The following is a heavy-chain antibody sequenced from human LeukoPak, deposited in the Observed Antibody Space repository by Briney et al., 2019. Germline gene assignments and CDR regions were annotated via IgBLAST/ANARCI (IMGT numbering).Heavy chain of an antibody. CDR3: AKDSAYYYDSSGYYYD. D-gene: IGHD3-22*01. J-gene: IGHJ4*02. CDR1: GFTFSNYA. Sequence: PGGSLRLSCAASGFTFSNYAMHWVRQAPGKGLEWVAAISYDGSDKYYADSVKGRFTISRDNSKNTLYLQMNSLRAEDTAMYYCAKDSAYYYDSSGYYYDWGQGTLVTVSS. CDR2: ISYDGSDK. V-gene: IGHV3-30*04.